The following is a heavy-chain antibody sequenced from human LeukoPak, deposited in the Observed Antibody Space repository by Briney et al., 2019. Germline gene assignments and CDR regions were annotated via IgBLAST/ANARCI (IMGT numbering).Heavy chain of an antibody. Sequence: ASVKVSCKASGYTFTYYYMHWVRQAPGQGLEWVGWINPNSGGTSYAQKLQGRVTMTTDTSTSTAYMELRSLRSDDTAVYYCARETPGYCSGGSCARHAFDIWGQGTMVTVSS. D-gene: IGHD2-15*01. CDR1: GYTFTYYY. V-gene: IGHV1-2*02. CDR3: ARETPGYCSGGSCARHAFDI. CDR2: INPNSGGT. J-gene: IGHJ3*02.